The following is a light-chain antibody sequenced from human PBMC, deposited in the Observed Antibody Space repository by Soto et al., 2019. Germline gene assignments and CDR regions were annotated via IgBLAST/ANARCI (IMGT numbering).Light chain of an antibody. Sequence: VLTQPPSVSGTPGQTVTISCSGSTSNIGSNPVNWYQQLPGTAPRLLISTNNQRPSGVPDRFSGSRSGTSASLAISGLQSEDEADYYCAAWDDRLNGPSYVFGTGTKVTVL. CDR2: TNN. V-gene: IGLV1-44*01. CDR1: TSNIGSNP. J-gene: IGLJ1*01. CDR3: AAWDDRLNGPSYV.